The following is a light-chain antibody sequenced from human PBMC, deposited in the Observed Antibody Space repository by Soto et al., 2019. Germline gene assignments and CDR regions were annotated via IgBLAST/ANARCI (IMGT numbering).Light chain of an antibody. CDR2: GTS. V-gene: IGKV3-15*01. Sequence: EIVMTQSPATLSVSPGERATLSCRASRRVSNLAWYQQKPGQAPRLLIYGTSARVTGIPARFSGSGSGTEFTLAISSLQSEDFAVYYCQQYNNRPYTFGQGTKLEIK. CDR1: RRVSN. CDR3: QQYNNRPYT. J-gene: IGKJ2*01.